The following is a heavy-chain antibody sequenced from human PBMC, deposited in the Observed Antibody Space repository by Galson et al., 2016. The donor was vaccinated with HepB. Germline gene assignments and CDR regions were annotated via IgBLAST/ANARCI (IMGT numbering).Heavy chain of an antibody. CDR2: IIPNLGTA. CDR3: VRSEEPVKGYCSSSSCYFFDF. CDR1: GGTFNSYG. D-gene: IGHD2-2*01. Sequence: SVKVSCKASGGTFNSYGISWVRQAPGQGLEWMGGIIPNLGTAKYAQKFQGRVTITADTSTSTVYMELSSLRSEDTAVFYCVRSEEPVKGYCSSSSCYFFDFWGQGTLVTVSS. V-gene: IGHV1-69*06. J-gene: IGHJ4*02.